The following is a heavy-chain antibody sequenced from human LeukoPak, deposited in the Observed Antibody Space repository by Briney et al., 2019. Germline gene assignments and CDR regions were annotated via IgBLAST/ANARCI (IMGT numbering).Heavy chain of an antibody. V-gene: IGHV3-48*03. CDR2: ISNSGSAI. D-gene: IGHD2-2*01. Sequence: GGSLRLSCAASGFTFNYFEMNWVRQAPGKGLDWVSYISNSGSAIDYADSVKGRFTVSRDNGKNSLYLQMNSLRADDTAVYYCASLHDIVVIPDATIDYWGQGTLVTVAS. J-gene: IGHJ4*02. CDR1: GFTFNYFE. CDR3: ASLHDIVVIPDATIDY.